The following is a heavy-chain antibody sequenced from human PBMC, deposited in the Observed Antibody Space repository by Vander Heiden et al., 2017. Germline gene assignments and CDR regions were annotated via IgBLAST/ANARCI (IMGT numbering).Heavy chain of an antibody. V-gene: IGHV4-59*08. CDR2: IYYSGST. Sequence: QVQLQESGPGLVKPSETLSLTCTVSGGSISSYYWSWIRQPPGKGLEWIGYIYYSGSTNYNPSIKSRVTISVDTSKNQFSLKLSSVTAADTAVYYCARHGSGSYYPPYYYYYGMDVWGQGTTVTVSS. J-gene: IGHJ6*02. CDR1: GGSISSYY. D-gene: IGHD3-10*01. CDR3: ARHGSGSYYPPYYYYYGMDV.